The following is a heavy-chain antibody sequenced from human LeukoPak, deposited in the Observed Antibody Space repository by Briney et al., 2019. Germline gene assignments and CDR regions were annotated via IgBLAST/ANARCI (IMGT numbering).Heavy chain of an antibody. CDR1: GYTFTSYG. Sequence: VASVKVSCKASGYTFTSYGISWVRQAPGQGLEWMGWISAYNGNTNYAQKLQGRVTMTTDTSTSTACMELRSLRSDDTAVYYCARSPASIAAAESPSDYWGQGTLVTVSS. CDR3: ARSPASIAAAESPSDY. J-gene: IGHJ4*02. V-gene: IGHV1-18*01. D-gene: IGHD6-13*01. CDR2: ISAYNGNT.